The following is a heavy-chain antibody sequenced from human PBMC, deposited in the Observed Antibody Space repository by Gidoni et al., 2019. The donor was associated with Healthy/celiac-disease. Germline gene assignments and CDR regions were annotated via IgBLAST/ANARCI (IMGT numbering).Heavy chain of an antibody. J-gene: IGHJ4*02. CDR3: ATWSAGATFYPSGFDY. CDR2: FDPADGET. D-gene: IGHD1-26*01. Sequence: EVKKPGASVKVSCKVAGYSLTELSMHWVRQAPGKGLEWMGGFDPADGETIYAQKFQGRVTMTEDTSTDTAYMELSSLRSEDTAVYYCATWSAGATFYPSGFDYWGQGTLVTVSS. CDR1: GYSLTELS. V-gene: IGHV1-24*01.